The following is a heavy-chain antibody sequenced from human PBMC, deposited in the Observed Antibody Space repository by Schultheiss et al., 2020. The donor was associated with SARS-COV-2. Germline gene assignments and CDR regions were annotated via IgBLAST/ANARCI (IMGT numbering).Heavy chain of an antibody. CDR3: ARFGSGWYDNWFDP. CDR1: GGSISSYY. J-gene: IGHJ5*02. Sequence: SETLSLTCTVYGGSISSYYWSWIRQPAGKGLEWIGRIYTSGSTNYNPSLKSRVTMSVDTSKNQFSLKLSSVTAADTAVYYCARFGSGWYDNWFDPWGQGTLVTVSS. CDR2: IYTSGST. V-gene: IGHV4-4*07. D-gene: IGHD6-19*01.